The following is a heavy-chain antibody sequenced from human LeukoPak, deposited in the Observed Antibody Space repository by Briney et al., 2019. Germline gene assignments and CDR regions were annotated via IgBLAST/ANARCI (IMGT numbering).Heavy chain of an antibody. CDR3: ARVMVRGVIHDGEYYFDY. D-gene: IGHD3-10*01. J-gene: IGHJ4*02. V-gene: IGHV4-38-2*02. CDR2: IYHSGST. CDR1: GYSISSGYY. Sequence: SETLSLTCTDSGYSISSGYYWGWIRQPPGKGLEWIGSIYHSGSTYYNPSFKSRVTISVDTSKNQFSLKLSSVTAADTAVYYCARVMVRGVIHDGEYYFDYWGQGTLVTVSS.